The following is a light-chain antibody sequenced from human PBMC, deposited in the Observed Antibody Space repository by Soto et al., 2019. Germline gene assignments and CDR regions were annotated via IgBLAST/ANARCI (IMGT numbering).Light chain of an antibody. CDR2: GDT. V-gene: IGLV1-40*01. CDR1: SSNIGAGHA. CDR3: FSFTTTSTHV. Sequence: QSVLTQPPSVSGAPWQRVTISCTGTSSNIGAGHAVHWYRQFPGAAPKLLIYGDTHRPSGVPDRFSGSKSGNTAYLTISGLQVEDEAEYFCFSFTTTSTHVFGTGTKLTVL. J-gene: IGLJ1*01.